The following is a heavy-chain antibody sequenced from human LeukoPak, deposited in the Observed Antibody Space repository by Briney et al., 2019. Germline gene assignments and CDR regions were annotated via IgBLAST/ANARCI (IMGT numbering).Heavy chain of an antibody. V-gene: IGHV4-4*07. J-gene: IGHJ4*02. CDR3: ARDGLSYDSSGYYPDYFDY. D-gene: IGHD3-22*01. CDR1: GGSISSYY. CDR2: IYTSGST. Sequence: SETLSLTCTVSGGSISSYYWSWLRQPAGKGLEWVGRIYTSGSTNYNPSLKSRVTISVDTSKNQFSLKLSSVTAADTAVYYCARDGLSYDSSGYYPDYFDYWGQGTLVTVSS.